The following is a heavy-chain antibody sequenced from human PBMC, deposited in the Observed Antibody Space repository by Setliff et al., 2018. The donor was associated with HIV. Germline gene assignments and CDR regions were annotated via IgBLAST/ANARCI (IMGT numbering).Heavy chain of an antibody. CDR1: GGSFSAHY. Sequence: SETLSLTCAIYGGSFSAHYWSWIRQPPGKVLEWIGEIYHGGSTNYNPSLKSRVTISGDTSKNQFSLKLSSVTAADTAVYYCARGRRWLQLRYYYLDLWDRGTLVTVSS. CDR2: IYHGGST. D-gene: IGHD1-1*01. V-gene: IGHV4-34*01. CDR3: ARGRRWLQLRYYYLDL. J-gene: IGHJ2*01.